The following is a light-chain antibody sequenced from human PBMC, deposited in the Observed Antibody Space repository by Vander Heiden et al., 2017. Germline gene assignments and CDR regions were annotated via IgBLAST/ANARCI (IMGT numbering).Light chain of an antibody. CDR2: DAS. CDR1: QSVSSSY. CDR3: QQYCSSPWT. Sequence: EIVLTQSPGTLFLSPGERATLSCRASQSVSSSYLAWYQQQPGQAPSLLIYDASSRATGIPDRFSGSGSGTDFTLTISRLDPEDFAVYYCQQYCSSPWTFGQGTKVEVK. V-gene: IGKV3-20*01. J-gene: IGKJ1*01.